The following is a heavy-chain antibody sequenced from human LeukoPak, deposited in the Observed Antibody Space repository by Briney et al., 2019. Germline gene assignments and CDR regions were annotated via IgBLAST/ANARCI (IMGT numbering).Heavy chain of an antibody. V-gene: IGHV5-51*01. Sequence: GESLKISCQGSGYSFTSYWIGWVRQMPGKGLEWMGIIYPGDSDTRYSPSFQGQVTISADKSISTAYLQWSSLKASDTAMYYCARHYNEDYYYYYMDVWGRGTTVTVSS. CDR2: IYPGDSDT. D-gene: IGHD3-10*01. CDR1: GYSFTSYW. CDR3: ARHYNEDYYYYYMDV. J-gene: IGHJ6*03.